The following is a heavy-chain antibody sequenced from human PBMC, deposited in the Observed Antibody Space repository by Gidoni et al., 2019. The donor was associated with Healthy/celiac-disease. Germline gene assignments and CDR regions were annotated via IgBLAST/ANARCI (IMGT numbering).Heavy chain of an antibody. CDR3: ARIAAAAEYPLYYMDV. D-gene: IGHD6-13*01. V-gene: IGHV4-59*01. CDR2: IYSSGST. Sequence: QVQLQESGPGLVKPSETLSLTSTVSVGSISSYYWSWIRQPPGKGLEWIGYIYSSGSTNYNPSLKSRVTISVDTSKNQFSLKLSSVTAADTAVYYCARIAAAAEYPLYYMDVWGKGTTVTVSS. J-gene: IGHJ6*03. CDR1: VGSISSYY.